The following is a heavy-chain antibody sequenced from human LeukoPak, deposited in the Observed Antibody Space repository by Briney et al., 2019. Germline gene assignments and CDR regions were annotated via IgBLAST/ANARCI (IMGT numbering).Heavy chain of an antibody. V-gene: IGHV3-21*01. D-gene: IGHD6-19*01. CDR1: GFTFSSYS. J-gene: IGHJ4*02. CDR2: ISSSSSYI. CDR3: ARDLNTGYSSGWYIDY. Sequence: GGSLRLSCAASGFTFSSYSMNWVRQAPGKGLEWVSSISSSSSYIYYADSVKGRFTISRDNAKNSLYLQMNSLRAEDTAVYYCARDLNTGYSSGWYIDYWGQGTLVCVSS.